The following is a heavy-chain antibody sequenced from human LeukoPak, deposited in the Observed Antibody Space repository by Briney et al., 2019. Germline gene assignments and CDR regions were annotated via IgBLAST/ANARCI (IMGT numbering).Heavy chain of an antibody. J-gene: IGHJ4*02. Sequence: PGGSLRLSCVASGFTITSYNMNWVRQAPGKGLEWVSYISSSGSTIYYADSVKGRFTISRDNAKKSLYLQMNSLRAEDTAVYYCARHLSGITGYTYGRGIDYWGQGTLLTVSS. CDR2: ISSSGSTI. CDR1: GFTITSYN. V-gene: IGHV3-48*04. D-gene: IGHD5-18*01. CDR3: ARHLSGITGYTYGRGIDY.